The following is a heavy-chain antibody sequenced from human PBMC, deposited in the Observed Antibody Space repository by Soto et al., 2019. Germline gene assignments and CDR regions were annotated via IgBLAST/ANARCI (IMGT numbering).Heavy chain of an antibody. CDR1: GYTFTSYG. D-gene: IGHD3-3*01. J-gene: IGHJ6*02. Sequence: ASVKVSCKASGYTFTSYGISWVRQAPGQGLEWMGWISAYNGNTNYAQKLQGRVTMTTDTSTSNAYLALRSLRSDDPTVSYCARVGSSDFRSGPTPWYYGMGVYDQGTTVALSS. CDR3: ARVGSSDFRSGPTPWYYGMGV. CDR2: ISAYNGNT. V-gene: IGHV1-18*04.